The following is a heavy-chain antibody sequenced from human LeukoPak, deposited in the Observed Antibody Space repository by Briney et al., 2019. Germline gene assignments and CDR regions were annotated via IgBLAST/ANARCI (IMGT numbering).Heavy chain of an antibody. CDR1: GLTFSGYV. Sequence: GRSLRLSCAASGLTFSGYVMSWARQAPGKGLEWVAAISANGGRTYYTESVKGHFTISRDNSKNTLYLQMNSLRADDTAVYYCANHPTTVTTWYDYWGQGTLVTVSS. CDR3: ANHPTTVTTWYDY. CDR2: ISANGGRT. J-gene: IGHJ4*02. D-gene: IGHD4-17*01. V-gene: IGHV3-23*01.